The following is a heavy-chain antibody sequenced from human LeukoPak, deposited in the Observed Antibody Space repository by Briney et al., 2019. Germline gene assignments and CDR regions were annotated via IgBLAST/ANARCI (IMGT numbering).Heavy chain of an antibody. V-gene: IGHV4-59*08. J-gene: IGHJ5*01. Sequence: KPSETLSLTCTVSGGSISSYYWSWIRQPPGKGLEWIGYIYYSGSTNYNPSLKSRVTISVDTSKNQFSLTLTSVTAADTAVYYCARGPPDFYNSGSYYNGYNWFDSWGQGTLVTVSS. CDR2: IYYSGST. D-gene: IGHD3-10*01. CDR1: GGSISSYY. CDR3: ARGPPDFYNSGSYYNGYNWFDS.